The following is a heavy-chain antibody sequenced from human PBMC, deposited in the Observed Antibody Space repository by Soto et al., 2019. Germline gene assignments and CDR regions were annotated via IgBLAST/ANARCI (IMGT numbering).Heavy chain of an antibody. CDR2: INAGNGNT. CDR1: GYTFTSYA. CDR3: ARERGIYYGSGHFDY. J-gene: IGHJ4*02. V-gene: IGHV1-3*01. D-gene: IGHD3-10*01. Sequence: QVQLVQSGAEVKKPGASVKVSCKASGYTFTSYAMHWVRQAPGQRLEWMGWINAGNGNTKYSQKFQGRVTITRDTSASTAYMELSSLRSEDTAVYYCARERGIYYGSGHFDYWGQGTLVTVSS.